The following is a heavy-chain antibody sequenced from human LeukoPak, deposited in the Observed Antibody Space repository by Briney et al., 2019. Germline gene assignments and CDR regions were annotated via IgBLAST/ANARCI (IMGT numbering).Heavy chain of an antibody. V-gene: IGHV3-21*01. J-gene: IGHJ4*02. Sequence: GGSLRLSCAASGFTFSSYSMNWVRQAPGKGLEWVSSISSSSSYIYYADSVKGRFTISRDNAKNSLYLQMNSLRAEDTAVYYCASTPPIAVAAYFDYWGQGTLVTVSS. CDR1: GFTFSSYS. CDR2: ISSSSSYI. CDR3: ASTPPIAVAAYFDY. D-gene: IGHD6-19*01.